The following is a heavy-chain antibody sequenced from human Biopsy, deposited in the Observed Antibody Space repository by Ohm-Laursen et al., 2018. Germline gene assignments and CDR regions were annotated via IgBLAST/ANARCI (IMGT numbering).Heavy chain of an antibody. CDR3: ARGSGSGFYFDQ. D-gene: IGHD2-15*01. CDR1: GFTFSNYG. V-gene: IGHV3-33*01. J-gene: IGHJ4*02. Sequence: SLRLSCAASGFTFSNYGMHWVRQAPGKGLEWVAFIWSDGSNKYYADSVKGRLTISRDNSKNTLYLQMNSLRGEDTAVYFCARGSGSGFYFDQWGQGTLVTVSS. CDR2: IWSDGSNK.